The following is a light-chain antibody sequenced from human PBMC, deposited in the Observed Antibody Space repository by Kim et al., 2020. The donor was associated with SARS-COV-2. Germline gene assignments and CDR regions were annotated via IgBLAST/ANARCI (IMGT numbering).Light chain of an antibody. CDR2: AAS. Sequence: ASVGDRVTITCRASQGISNYLAWYQQKPGKVPKLLIYAASTLQSGVPSRFSGSGSGPDFTLAISSLQPEDVATYYCQKYNSAPLTFGQGTKLEI. V-gene: IGKV1-27*01. CDR3: QKYNSAPLT. CDR1: QGISNY. J-gene: IGKJ2*01.